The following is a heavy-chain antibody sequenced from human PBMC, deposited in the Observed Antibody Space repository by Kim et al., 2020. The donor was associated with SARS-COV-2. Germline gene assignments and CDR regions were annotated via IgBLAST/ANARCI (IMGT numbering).Heavy chain of an antibody. CDR1: GFTFSSYE. Sequence: GGSLRLSCAASGFTFSSYEMNWVRQAPGKGLEWVSYISSSGSTIYYADSVKGRFTISRDNAKNSLYLQMNSLRAEDTAVYYCATNGYSSGVSNWFDPWGQGTLVTVSS. CDR2: ISSSGSTI. CDR3: ATNGYSSGVSNWFDP. J-gene: IGHJ5*02. D-gene: IGHD5-18*01. V-gene: IGHV3-48*03.